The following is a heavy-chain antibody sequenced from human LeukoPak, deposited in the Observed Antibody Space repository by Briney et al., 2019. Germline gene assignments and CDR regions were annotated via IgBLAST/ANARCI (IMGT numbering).Heavy chain of an antibody. V-gene: IGHV3-48*02. J-gene: IGHJ4*02. CDR1: GFTFSSYS. Sequence: GGSPRLSCAASGFTFSSYSINWVRQAPGKGLEWLSYISSSSSSIYYADSVRGRFTISRDNAKNSLHLQMNSLRDEDTAVYYCARAYISGFSVDYWGQGTLVTVSS. CDR2: ISSSSSSI. CDR3: ARAYISGFSVDY. D-gene: IGHD6-19*01.